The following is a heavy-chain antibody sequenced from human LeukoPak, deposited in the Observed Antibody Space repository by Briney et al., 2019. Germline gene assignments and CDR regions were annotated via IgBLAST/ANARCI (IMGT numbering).Heavy chain of an antibody. CDR2: INPSGST. Sequence: PSETLSLTCAVYGGSFSGYYWSWIRQPTGKGLEWIGEINPSGSTNYNPSLKSRVTISVDTSKNQFSLKLSSVTAADTAVYYCARLPRRMVRGVIYRPGGDYWGQGTLVTVSS. J-gene: IGHJ4*02. CDR3: ARLPRRMVRGVIYRPGGDY. CDR1: GGSFSGYY. D-gene: IGHD3-10*01. V-gene: IGHV4-34*01.